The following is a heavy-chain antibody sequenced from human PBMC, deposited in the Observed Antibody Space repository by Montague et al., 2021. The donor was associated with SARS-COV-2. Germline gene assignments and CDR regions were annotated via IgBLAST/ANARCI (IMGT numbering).Heavy chain of an antibody. CDR3: ARGRKRITVVREVISDWFDP. Sequence: SETLSLTCAVYGGSFSGYYWSWIRQPPGKGLEWIGEINHSGSTNYNPSLKSRVTISVDTSKNQFSLKLSSVTAADTAVYYCARGRKRITVVREVISDWFDPWGQGTLVTVSS. J-gene: IGHJ5*02. D-gene: IGHD3-10*01. CDR1: GGSFSGYY. V-gene: IGHV4-34*01. CDR2: INHSGST.